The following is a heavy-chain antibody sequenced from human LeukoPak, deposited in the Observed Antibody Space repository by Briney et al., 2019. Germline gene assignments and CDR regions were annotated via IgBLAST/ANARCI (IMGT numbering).Heavy chain of an antibody. CDR3: ARGVEYYDFWSGYSDLYYFDY. V-gene: IGHV3-13*01. J-gene: IGHJ4*02. Sequence: SGGSLRLSCAASGFTFSSYGMHWVRQATGKGLEWVSAIGTAGDTYYPGSVKGRFTISRENAKNSLYLQMNSLRAGDTAVYYCARGVEYYDFWSGYSDLYYFDYWGQGTLVTVSS. D-gene: IGHD3-3*01. CDR2: IGTAGDT. CDR1: GFTFSSYG.